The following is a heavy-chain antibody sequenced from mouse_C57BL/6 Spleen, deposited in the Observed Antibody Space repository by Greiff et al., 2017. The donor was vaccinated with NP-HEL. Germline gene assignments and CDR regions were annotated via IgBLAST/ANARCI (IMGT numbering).Heavy chain of an antibody. CDR2: INPSSGYT. D-gene: IGHD1-1*02. CDR1: GYTFTSYT. J-gene: IGHJ4*01. V-gene: IGHV1-4*01. Sequence: VQLQQSGAELARPGASVKMSCKASGYTFTSYTMHWVKQRPGQGLEWIGYINPSSGYTKYNQKFKDKATLTADKSSSTAYMQLSSLTSEDSAVYYCARGMVVRGAMDYWGQGTSVTVSS. CDR3: ARGMVVRGAMDY.